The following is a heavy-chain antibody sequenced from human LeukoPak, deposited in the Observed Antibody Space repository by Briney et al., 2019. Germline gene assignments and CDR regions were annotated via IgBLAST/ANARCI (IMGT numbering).Heavy chain of an antibody. CDR2: FYYGGNT. V-gene: IGHV4-61*05. CDR1: GGSISRSYYY. CDR3: ARHNAIVTGYFDY. Sequence: PSETLSLTCTVSGGSISRSYYYWSWIRQPPGKGLEWIGYFYYGGNTNYNPSLKSRVTISVDTSKNQFSLKLRSVTAADTAVYSCARHNAIVTGYFDYWGQGTLVTVSS. J-gene: IGHJ4*02. D-gene: IGHD3-22*01.